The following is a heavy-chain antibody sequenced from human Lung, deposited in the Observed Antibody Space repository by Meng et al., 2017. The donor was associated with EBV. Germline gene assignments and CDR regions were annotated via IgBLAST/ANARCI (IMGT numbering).Heavy chain of an antibody. V-gene: IGHV4-4*02. CDR2: ISHNENT. CDR1: GASISSNNY. CDR3: ARAPGNWNFDS. Sequence: GSAPGLVKPSGTLSLTSTGYGASISSNNYWSWVRQSPGKGLEWIGEISHNENTNYNPSLMSRVTMSLDKSKNHFSLNLRSVTAADTAVYFCARAPGNWNFDSWGQGTLVTVSS. D-gene: IGHD1-20*01. J-gene: IGHJ4*02.